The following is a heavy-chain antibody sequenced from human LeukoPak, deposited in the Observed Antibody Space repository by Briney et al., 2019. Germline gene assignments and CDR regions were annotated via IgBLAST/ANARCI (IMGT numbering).Heavy chain of an antibody. CDR2: ISGSGGST. Sequence: GGSLRLSCAASGFTFSSYAMSWVRQAPGKGLEWVSAISGSGGSTYYADSVKGRFTISRDNSKNTLYLQMNSLRAEDTAVYYCARDRNSGYDLYYYYYYMDVWGKGTTVTVSS. D-gene: IGHD5-12*01. CDR1: GFTFSSYA. J-gene: IGHJ6*03. CDR3: ARDRNSGYDLYYYYYYMDV. V-gene: IGHV3-23*01.